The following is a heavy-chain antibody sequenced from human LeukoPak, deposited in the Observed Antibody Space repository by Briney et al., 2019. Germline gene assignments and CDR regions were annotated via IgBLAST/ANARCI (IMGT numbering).Heavy chain of an antibody. V-gene: IGHV3-30*04. J-gene: IGHJ5*02. Sequence: GGSLRLSCAASGFTFGGYSMHWVRQAPGKGLEWVAVISSHGSDKYYADSVKGRFTIFRDNSKNTLYLQMNSLRVEDTALYYCARDLSYSGGWGNWFDPWGQGTLVTVSS. CDR2: ISSHGSDK. CDR1: GFTFGGYS. CDR3: ARDLSYSGGWGNWFDP. D-gene: IGHD6-19*01.